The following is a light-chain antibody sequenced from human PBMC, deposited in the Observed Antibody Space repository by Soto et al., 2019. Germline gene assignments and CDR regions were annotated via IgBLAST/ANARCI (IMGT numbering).Light chain of an antibody. CDR1: SSDVGGYNY. J-gene: IGLJ1*01. CDR2: DVS. Sequence: QSALTQPASVSGSPGQSITISCTGTSSDVGGYNYVSWYQQHPGKAPKLMIYDVSNRPSGVSNRFSGSKSGNTASLTFSGFQAEDEADYYCSSYTSSMTNVFGSGTKFTVL. CDR3: SSYTSSMTNV. V-gene: IGLV2-14*01.